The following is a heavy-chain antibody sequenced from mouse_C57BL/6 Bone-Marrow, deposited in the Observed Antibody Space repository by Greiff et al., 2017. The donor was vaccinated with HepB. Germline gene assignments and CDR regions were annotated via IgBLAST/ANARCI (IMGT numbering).Heavy chain of an antibody. CDR3: ARVAIITTVVGDY. V-gene: IGHV1-81*01. Sequence: QVQLQQSVAELARPGASVKLSCKASGYTFTSYGISWVKQRTGQGLEWIGEIYPRSGNTYYNEKFKGKATLTADTSSSTAYMELRSLTSEDSAVYFCARVAIITTVVGDYWGQGTSVTVSS. CDR1: GYTFTSYG. D-gene: IGHD1-1*01. CDR2: IYPRSGNT. J-gene: IGHJ4*01.